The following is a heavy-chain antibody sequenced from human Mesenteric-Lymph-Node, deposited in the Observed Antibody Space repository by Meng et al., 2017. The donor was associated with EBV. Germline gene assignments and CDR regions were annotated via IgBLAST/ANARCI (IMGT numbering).Heavy chain of an antibody. CDR3: ATCSRRPSCWFDP. CDR2: IYYSGSP. J-gene: IGHJ5*02. V-gene: IGHV4-61*01. CDR1: GGSVSSVSYF. D-gene: IGHD2-8*01. Sequence: VQLQQSGRGLVKPSETLSLTCTVSGGSVSSVSYFWSWIRQPPGKGLEWIGYIYYSGSPNYNPSLNSRVTISVDTSKNQFSLKLGSVTAADTAVYYCATCSRRPSCWFDPWGQGTLVTVSS.